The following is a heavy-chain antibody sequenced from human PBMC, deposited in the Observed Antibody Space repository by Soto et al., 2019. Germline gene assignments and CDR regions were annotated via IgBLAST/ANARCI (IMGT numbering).Heavy chain of an antibody. J-gene: IGHJ4*02. V-gene: IGHV4-34*01. CDR3: ARSGSSGWSEFDY. Sequence: SETLSLTCAVYGGSFSGYYWSWIRQPPGKGLEWIGEINHSGSTNYNPSLKSRVTISVDTSKNQFSLKLSSVTAADTAVYYCARSGSSGWSEFDYWGQGTLVTVSS. CDR2: INHSGST. D-gene: IGHD6-19*01. CDR1: GGSFSGYY.